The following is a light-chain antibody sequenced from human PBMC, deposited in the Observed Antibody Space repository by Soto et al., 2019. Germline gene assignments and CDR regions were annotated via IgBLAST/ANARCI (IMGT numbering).Light chain of an antibody. V-gene: IGLV4-60*02. J-gene: IGLJ3*02. CDR1: SGHSSYI. CDR2: LEGSGSY. CDR3: ETWDSNTRV. Sequence: QPVLTQSSSASASLGSSVKLTCTLSSGHSSYIIAWHQQQPGKAPRYLMKLEGSGSYNKDSGVPDRFSGSSSGADRYLTISYLQFEDEADYYCETWDSNTRVFGGGTKLTVL.